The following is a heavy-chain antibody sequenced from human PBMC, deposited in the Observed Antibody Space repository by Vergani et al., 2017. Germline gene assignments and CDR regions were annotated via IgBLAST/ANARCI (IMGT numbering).Heavy chain of an antibody. CDR3: ARDYGVGYCSSTSCYTGAFDI. CDR1: GGSISSGDYY. CDR2: IYYSGST. V-gene: IGHV4-30-4*01. J-gene: IGHJ3*02. Sequence: QVQLQESGPGLLKPSQTLSLTCTVSGGSISSGDYYWSWIRQPPGKGLEWIGYIYYSGSTYYNPSLKSRVTISVDTSKNQFSLKLSSVTAADTAVYYCARDYGVGYCSSTSCYTGAFDIWGQGTMVTVSS. D-gene: IGHD2-2*02.